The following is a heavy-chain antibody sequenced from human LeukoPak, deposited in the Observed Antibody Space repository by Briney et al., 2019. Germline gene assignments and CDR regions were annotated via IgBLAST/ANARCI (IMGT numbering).Heavy chain of an antibody. D-gene: IGHD6-19*01. V-gene: IGHV3-7*01. J-gene: IGHJ3*02. Sequence: PGGSLRLSCAASGFTFSSYAMSWVRQAPGKGLEWVANIKQDGSEKYYVDSVKGRFTISRDNAKNSLYLQMNSLRAEDTAAYYCARVASSRVSAFDIWGQGTMVTVSS. CDR1: GFTFSSYA. CDR3: ARVASSRVSAFDI. CDR2: IKQDGSEK.